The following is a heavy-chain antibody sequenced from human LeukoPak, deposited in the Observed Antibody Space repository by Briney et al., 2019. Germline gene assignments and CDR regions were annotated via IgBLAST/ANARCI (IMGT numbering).Heavy chain of an antibody. D-gene: IGHD4-11*01. J-gene: IGHJ4*02. V-gene: IGHV4-34*01. CDR2: INHSGST. CDR1: GGSISGYY. CDR3: ASASITRYYFDY. Sequence: PSETLSLTCAVYGGSISGYYWSWIRQPPGKGLEWIGEINHSGSTNYNPSLKSRVTISVDTSKNQFSLKLSSVTAADTAVYYCASASITRYYFDYWGQGTLVTVSS.